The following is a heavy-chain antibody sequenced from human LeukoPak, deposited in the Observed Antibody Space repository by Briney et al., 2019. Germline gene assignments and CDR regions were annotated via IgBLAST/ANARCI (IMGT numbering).Heavy chain of an antibody. D-gene: IGHD1-26*01. J-gene: IGHJ3*02. Sequence: ASVKVSCKASGYTFTGYYMHWVRQAPGQGLEWMGWINPNSGGTNYAQKFQGRVTMTRDTSISTAYMELSRLRSDDTAVYYCARTVGATGNAFDIWGQGTMVTVSS. CDR3: ARTVGATGNAFDI. CDR1: GYTFTGYY. V-gene: IGHV1-2*02. CDR2: INPNSGGT.